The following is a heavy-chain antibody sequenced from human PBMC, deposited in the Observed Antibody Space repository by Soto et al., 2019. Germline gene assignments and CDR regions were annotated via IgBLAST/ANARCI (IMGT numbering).Heavy chain of an antibody. J-gene: IGHJ4*02. V-gene: IGHV1-69*13. CDR3: ARVSEDANVDY. CDR1: GCTFSSYT. D-gene: IGHD2-8*01. Sequence: SVKVSCKASGCTFSSYTISWVRQAPGQGLEWMGGIIPIFGTANHAQKFQGRVTITADESTSTAYMELSSLRSEDTAVYYCARVSEDANVDYWGQGNLITVSP. CDR2: IIPIFGTA.